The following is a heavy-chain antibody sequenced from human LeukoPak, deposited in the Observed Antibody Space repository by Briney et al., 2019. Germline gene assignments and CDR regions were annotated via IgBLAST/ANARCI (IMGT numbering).Heavy chain of an antibody. CDR3: AKGLGTDYYGSGSYEDAFDI. Sequence: PGGSLRLSCAASGFTFSSYAMSWVRQAPGKGLEWVSAISGSGGSTYYADSVKGRFTISRDNSKNTLYLQMNSLRAEDTAVYYCAKGLGTDYYGSGSYEDAFDIWGQGTVVTVSS. J-gene: IGHJ3*02. V-gene: IGHV3-23*01. CDR1: GFTFSSYA. CDR2: ISGSGGST. D-gene: IGHD3-10*01.